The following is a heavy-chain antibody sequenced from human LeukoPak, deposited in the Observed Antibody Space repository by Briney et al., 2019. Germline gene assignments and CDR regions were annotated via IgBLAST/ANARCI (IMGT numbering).Heavy chain of an antibody. V-gene: IGHV1-2*02. CDR3: AREYSSSSPSY. CDR2: INPNSGGT. D-gene: IGHD6-6*01. CDR1: GYTFTGYD. J-gene: IGHJ4*02. Sequence: ASVKVSCKASGYTFTGYDINWVRQAPGQGLEWMGWINPNSGGTNYAQKFQGRVTMTRDTSISTAYMELSRLRSDDTAVYYCAREYSSSSPSYWGQGTLVTVSS.